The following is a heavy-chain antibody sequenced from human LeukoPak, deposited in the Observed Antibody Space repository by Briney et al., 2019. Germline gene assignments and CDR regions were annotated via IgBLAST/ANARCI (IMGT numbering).Heavy chain of an antibody. CDR1: GFTFSSYA. J-gene: IGHJ4*02. Sequence: GGSLTLSCVASGFTFSSYAMSWVRETPTRGLEWVSSLRGNGDAFYADSVKGRFTLSRDESRNTVYLQLNKLRVEDTAIYYCAKASWVSTADAVLWGQGTVVTISS. D-gene: IGHD3-16*01. CDR2: LRGNGDA. V-gene: IGHV3-23*01. CDR3: AKASWVSTADAVL.